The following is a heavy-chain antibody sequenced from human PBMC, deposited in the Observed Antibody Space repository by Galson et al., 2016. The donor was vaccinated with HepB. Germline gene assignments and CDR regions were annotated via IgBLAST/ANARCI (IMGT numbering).Heavy chain of an antibody. CDR2: ISHSGST. Sequence: SETLSLTCTVSAGSINSDTWWSWVRQPPGKGLEWFGEISHSGSTNYNPSLKRRVTMSVDKSNNQFSLRLSSVTAAVTAVYYRTFHGFYSFDIWGQGTMVTVSS. CDR1: AGSINSDTW. J-gene: IGHJ3*02. V-gene: IGHV4-4*02. CDR3: TFHGFYSFDI. D-gene: IGHD2/OR15-2a*01.